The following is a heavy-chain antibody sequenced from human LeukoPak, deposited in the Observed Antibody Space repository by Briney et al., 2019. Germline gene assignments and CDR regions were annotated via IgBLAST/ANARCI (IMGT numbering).Heavy chain of an antibody. CDR2: IWYDGSNK. CDR3: ARGYVAVAAQPAFDI. CDR1: GFTFSSYG. V-gene: IGHV3-33*01. Sequence: PGGSLRLSCAASGFTFSSYGMHWVRQAPGKGLEWVAVIWYDGSNKYYADSVKGRFTISRDNSKNTLYLQMNSLRAEDTAVYYCARGYVAVAAQPAFDIWGQGTMVSVSS. D-gene: IGHD6-19*01. J-gene: IGHJ3*02.